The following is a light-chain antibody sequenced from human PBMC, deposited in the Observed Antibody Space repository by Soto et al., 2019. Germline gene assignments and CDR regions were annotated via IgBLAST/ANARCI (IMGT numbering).Light chain of an antibody. CDR2: DVS. CDR3: SSYTSASTPLV. V-gene: IGLV2-14*01. J-gene: IGLJ2*01. CDR1: GSDVGGYNY. Sequence: QSALTQPASVSGSPGQSITISCTGTGSDVGGYNYVSWYQQHPGKAPTVMIYDVSNRPSGVSNRFSGSKSGNTASLTISGLQAEDEADYYCSSYTSASTPLVFVGGTKLTVL.